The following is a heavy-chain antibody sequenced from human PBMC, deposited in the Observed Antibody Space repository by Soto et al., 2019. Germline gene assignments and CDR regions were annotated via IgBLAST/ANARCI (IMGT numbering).Heavy chain of an antibody. Sequence: PGGSLRLSXAASGFTFSSYAVSWVRQAPGKGLEWVSAISGSGGSTYYADSVKGRFTISRDNSKNTLYLQMNSLRAEDTAVYYCAKDHGSSMYNWFDPWGQGTLVTVSS. CDR1: GFTFSSYA. D-gene: IGHD6-6*01. J-gene: IGHJ5*02. CDR3: AKDHGSSMYNWFDP. CDR2: ISGSGGST. V-gene: IGHV3-23*01.